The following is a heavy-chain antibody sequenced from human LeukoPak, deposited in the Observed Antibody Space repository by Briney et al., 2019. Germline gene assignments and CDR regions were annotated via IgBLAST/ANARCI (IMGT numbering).Heavy chain of an antibody. CDR2: IYHSGGT. D-gene: IGHD3-9*01. CDR3: ARVLYYDVLTGYYINGWFDP. J-gene: IGHJ5*02. V-gene: IGHV4-38-2*02. CDR1: AYSIRSGYF. Sequence: SETLSLTCTVSAYSIRSGYFWGWIRQPPGKGLEWIVSIYHSGGTYYNPSLKSRVTISEDTSKTQFSLKLTSVTAADTAVYYCARVLYYDVLTGYYINGWFDPWGQGTLVTVSS.